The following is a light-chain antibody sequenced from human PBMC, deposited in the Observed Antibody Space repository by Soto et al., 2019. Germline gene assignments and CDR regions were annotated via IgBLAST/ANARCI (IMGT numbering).Light chain of an antibody. J-gene: IGLJ3*02. V-gene: IGLV2-11*01. CDR1: SGDVGGFDF. CDR2: DVS. CDR3: CSYAGTYTLV. Sequence: QSALTQPRSVSGSPGQSVTISCTGSSGDVGGFDFVSWYQQHPGKAPKLMISDVSERPSGVPDRFSGSKSANTASLTSSGLQAEDEADYYCCSYAGTYTLVFGGGTKLNVL.